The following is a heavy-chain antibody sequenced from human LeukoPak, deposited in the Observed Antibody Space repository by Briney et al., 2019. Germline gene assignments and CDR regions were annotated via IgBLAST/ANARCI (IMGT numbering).Heavy chain of an antibody. CDR3: ARRVTYDYYFYYIDV. D-gene: IGHD3-16*01. CDR1: GWSFSGYY. J-gene: IGHJ6*03. CDR2: INHSGST. Sequence: SETLSLTCAVYGWSFSGYYWSWIRQPPGKGLEWIGEINHSGSTNYHPSLKIRVTISVDTSKNQFALKLSSVTAADTAVYYCARRVTYDYYFYYIDVWGKGTTVTISS. V-gene: IGHV4-34*01.